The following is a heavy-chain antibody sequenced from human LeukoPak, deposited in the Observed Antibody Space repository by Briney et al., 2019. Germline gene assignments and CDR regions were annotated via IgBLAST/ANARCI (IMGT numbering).Heavy chain of an antibody. J-gene: IGHJ4*02. CDR2: IFGSGGSP. D-gene: IGHD5-18*01. V-gene: IGHV3-23*01. Sequence: GGSLRLSCEASGFTFGSHAMYWVRQAPGKGVEWVAGIFGSGGSPHYADPVKGRFTISRDNSRNTVYLQINSLRAEDTAVYYCGKTTVGYSSGQKPAWPVDYWGQGTLVTVSS. CDR3: GKTTVGYSSGQKPAWPVDY. CDR1: GFTFGSHA.